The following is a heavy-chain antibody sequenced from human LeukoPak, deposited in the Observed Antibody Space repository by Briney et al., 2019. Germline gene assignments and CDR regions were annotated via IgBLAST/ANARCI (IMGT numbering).Heavy chain of an antibody. CDR1: GGTFSSYA. CDR3: ARLPPRQYHGGPFDY. D-gene: IGHD2-2*01. J-gene: IGHJ4*02. V-gene: IGHV1-69*05. CDR2: IIPIFGTA. Sequence: GASVKVSCKASGGTFSSYAISWVRQAPGQGLEWMGVIIPIFGTANYAQKFQGRVTITTDESTSTAYMELSSLRSEDTAVYYCARLPPRQYHGGPFDYWGQGTLVTVSS.